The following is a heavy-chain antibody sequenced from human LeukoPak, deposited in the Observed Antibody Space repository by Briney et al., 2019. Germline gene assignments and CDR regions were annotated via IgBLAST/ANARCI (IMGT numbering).Heavy chain of an antibody. Sequence: GGSLRLSCAASGFTFSSYSMNWVRQAPGKGLEWVSYISSSSSYIYYADSVKGRFTISRDNAKNSLYLQMNSLRAEDTAVYYCARESIPLYGDYVNWFDPWGQGTLVTVSS. D-gene: IGHD2-21*02. CDR3: ARESIPLYGDYVNWFDP. CDR1: GFTFSSYS. CDR2: ISSSSSYI. V-gene: IGHV3-21*05. J-gene: IGHJ5*02.